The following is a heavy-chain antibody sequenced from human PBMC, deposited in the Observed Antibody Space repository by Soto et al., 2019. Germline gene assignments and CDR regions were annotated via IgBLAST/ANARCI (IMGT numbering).Heavy chain of an antibody. J-gene: IGHJ4*02. D-gene: IGHD3-3*01. CDR3: ARDTIFGVVIPFDY. Sequence: LRLSCAASGFTFSSYAMHWVRQAPGKGLEWVAVISYDGSNKYYADSVKGRFTISRDNSKNTLYLQMNSLRAEDTAVYYCARDTIFGVVIPFDYWGQGTLVTVSS. CDR2: ISYDGSNK. CDR1: GFTFSSYA. V-gene: IGHV3-30-3*01.